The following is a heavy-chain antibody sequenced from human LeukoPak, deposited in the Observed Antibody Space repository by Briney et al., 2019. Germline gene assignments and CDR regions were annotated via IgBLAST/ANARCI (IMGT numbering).Heavy chain of an antibody. J-gene: IGHJ4*02. V-gene: IGHV3-33*01. Sequence: PGGSLRLSCAASGFTFSSNGMHWVRQAPGKGLQWVAVIWIEGSNKYYADSVRGRFTSSSDNSKNTLYVQMNGLRAEDTGLYYCARAIGSWGYNNLDYWGQGTLVTVSS. CDR2: IWIEGSNK. D-gene: IGHD5-24*01. CDR1: GFTFSSNG. CDR3: ARAIGSWGYNNLDY.